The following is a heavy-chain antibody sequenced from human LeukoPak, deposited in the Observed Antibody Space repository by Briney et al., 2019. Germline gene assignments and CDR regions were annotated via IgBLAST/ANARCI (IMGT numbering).Heavy chain of an antibody. CDR3: ARDKAGTSFDP. V-gene: IGHV3-7*01. J-gene: IGHJ5*02. D-gene: IGHD6-13*01. CDR2: IKENGSEE. Sequence: GGSLRLSCAASGFTFSSYWMTWVRQAPGKGLEWVANIKENGSEENYVVSMKGRFTISRDSAKNSLYLQMNSLRAEDTAVYYCARDKAGTSFDPWGQGTLVTVSS. CDR1: GFTFSSYW.